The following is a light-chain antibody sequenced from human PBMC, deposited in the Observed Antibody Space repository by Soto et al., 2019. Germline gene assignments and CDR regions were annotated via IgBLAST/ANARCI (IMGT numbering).Light chain of an antibody. CDR2: EVT. CDR1: RSDVGGYHS. CDR3: CSYASNSTCL. V-gene: IGLV2-23*02. J-gene: IGLJ2*01. Sequence: QSALTQPASVSGSPGQSITISCTGSRSDVGGYHSVSWYQQHPGKAPRVVISEVTKRPSGISNRFSGSKSGYTASLTISGLQAEDEADYFCCSYASNSTCLFGGGTKLTVL.